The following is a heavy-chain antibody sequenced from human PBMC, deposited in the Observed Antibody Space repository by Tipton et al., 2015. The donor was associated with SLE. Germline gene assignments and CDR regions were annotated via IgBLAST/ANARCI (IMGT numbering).Heavy chain of an antibody. J-gene: IGHJ4*02. Sequence: LRLSCTASGFTFSSYYWSWIRQPPGKGLEWIGYIYYSGSTNYNPSLKSRVTISVDTSKNQFSLKLSSVTAADTAVYYCASFDPDYWGQGTLVTVSS. CDR1: GFTFSSYY. CDR2: IYYSGST. CDR3: ASFDPDY. V-gene: IGHV4-59*08.